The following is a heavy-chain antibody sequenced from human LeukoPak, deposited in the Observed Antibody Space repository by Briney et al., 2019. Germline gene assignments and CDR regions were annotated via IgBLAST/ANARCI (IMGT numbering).Heavy chain of an antibody. CDR3: TTDTQWGH. D-gene: IGHD1-26*01. V-gene: IGHV3-15*07. CDR1: GLDFNKAW. J-gene: IGHJ4*02. CDR2: FRGNSDGGQM. Sequence: GGSLRLSCAVSGLDFNKAWLTWVRQAPGKGLEWVGRFRGNSDGGQMDYAAPMKGKFTISRDDSKNTLYLQINSLRTEDTAVYYCTTDTQWGHWGQGTLVTVSS.